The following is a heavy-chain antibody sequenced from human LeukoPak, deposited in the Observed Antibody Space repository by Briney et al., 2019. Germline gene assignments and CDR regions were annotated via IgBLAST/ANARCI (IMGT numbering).Heavy chain of an antibody. CDR1: GYTFTGYY. CDR2: INPNSGGT. CDR3: AGSEARGWYYFDY. V-gene: IGHV1-2*02. D-gene: IGHD6-19*01. J-gene: IGHJ4*02. Sequence: ASVKVSCKASGYTFTGYYMRWVRQAPGQGLEWMGWINPNSGGTNYAQKFQGRVTMTRDTSISTAYMELSRLRSDDTAVHYCAGSEARGWYYFDYWGQGTLVTVSS.